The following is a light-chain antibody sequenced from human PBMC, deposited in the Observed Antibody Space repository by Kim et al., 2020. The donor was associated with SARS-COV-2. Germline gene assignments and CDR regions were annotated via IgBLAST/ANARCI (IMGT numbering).Light chain of an antibody. CDR2: GKN. CDR3: NSRDSNNNVL. J-gene: IGLJ2*01. CDR1: SLRSYY. Sequence: SSELTQDPAVSVALGQTVRITCQGDSLRSYYATWYQQKPGQDTILVIYGKNNRPSGIPDRFSGSSSGNTASLTITGTQAGDEADYYCNSRDSNNNVLFGG. V-gene: IGLV3-19*01.